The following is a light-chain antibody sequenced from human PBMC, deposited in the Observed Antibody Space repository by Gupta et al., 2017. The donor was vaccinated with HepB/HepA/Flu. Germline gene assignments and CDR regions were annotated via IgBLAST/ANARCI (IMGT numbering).Light chain of an antibody. Sequence: DIQMTQSPSSLSASVGDRVIITCRASQSITRYLNWYQQNPGKAPNLLIYAASTLQRGVPSRFSGRGSGTDLTLSINFLQPADFATNYSRQSDRNPWTFGQGTKVEIK. V-gene: IGKV1-39*01. CDR3: RQSDRNPWT. J-gene: IGKJ1*01. CDR1: QSITRY. CDR2: AAS.